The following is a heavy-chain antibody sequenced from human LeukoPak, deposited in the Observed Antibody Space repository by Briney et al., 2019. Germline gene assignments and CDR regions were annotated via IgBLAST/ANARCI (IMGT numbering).Heavy chain of an antibody. CDR1: GYTFTSYY. CDR2: INPSGGST. CDR3: ARAGRGSSSWYSDFDY. J-gene: IGHJ4*02. V-gene: IGHV1-46*01. Sequence: EASVKVSCKASGYTFTSYYMHWVRQAPGQGLEWMGIINPSGGSTSYAQKFQGRVTMTRDTSTSTVYMELSSLRSEDTAVYYCARAGRGSSSWYSDFDYWGQGTLVTVSS. D-gene: IGHD6-13*01.